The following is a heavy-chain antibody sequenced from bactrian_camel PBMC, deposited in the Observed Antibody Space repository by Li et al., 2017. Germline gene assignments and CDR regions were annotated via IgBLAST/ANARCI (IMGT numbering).Heavy chain of an antibody. D-gene: IGHD3*01. Sequence: QVQLVESGGGSVQAGGSLNLSCAYSGYTFAMCGMAWYRQAPGKAREWVASLYTGGGGTWYTDSVKGRFTISLDNAKNTAYLQMNSLKPEDTAVYYCAADELHNDCYSGSWGPQGTQVTVS. J-gene: IGHJ4*01. CDR2: LYTGGGGT. CDR1: GYTFAMCG. V-gene: IGHV3S45*01.